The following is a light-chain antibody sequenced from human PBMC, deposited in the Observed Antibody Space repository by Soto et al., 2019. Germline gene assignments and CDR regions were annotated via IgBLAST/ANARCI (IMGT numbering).Light chain of an antibody. J-gene: IGKJ3*01. CDR2: GAA. V-gene: IGKV3-20*01. CDR3: HQYGDSPFT. Sequence: EIVLTQSPGALSLSPGQRATLACRAGQSVSSNSLAWYQQKPGQAPRLLIYGAANRDIGISYRFSGSRSGTDFTLTISRLEPEDSAVYYCHQYGDSPFTFGPGTKVEI. CDR1: QSVSSNS.